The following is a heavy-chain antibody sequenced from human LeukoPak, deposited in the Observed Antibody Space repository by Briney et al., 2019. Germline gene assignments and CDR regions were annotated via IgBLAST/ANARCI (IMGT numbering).Heavy chain of an antibody. CDR2: IYYSGST. J-gene: IGHJ4*02. Sequence: PSETLSLTCTVSGGSISSSSYDWGWIRQPPGKGREWGVSIYYSGSTYYNPSLKTRVTISLHTSKNQFSLKLSSVTAADTAVYYCARPSLQIDYWGQGTLVTVSS. V-gene: IGHV4-39*01. CDR1: GGSISSSSYD. CDR3: ARPSLQIDY. D-gene: IGHD5-24*01.